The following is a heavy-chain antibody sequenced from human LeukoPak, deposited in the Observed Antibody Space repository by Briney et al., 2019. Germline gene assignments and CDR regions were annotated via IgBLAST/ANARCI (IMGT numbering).Heavy chain of an antibody. V-gene: IGHV3-48*02. Sequence: GGSLRLSCAASGFTFSTYSMNWVRQAPGKGLEWVSYISSSSSTIYYADSLKGRFTTSRDNAKNSLYLQMNSLRDEDTAVYYCARDSIVGASTDFDYWGQGTLVTVSS. CDR3: ARDSIVGASTDFDY. D-gene: IGHD1-26*01. J-gene: IGHJ4*02. CDR2: ISSSSSTI. CDR1: GFTFSTYS.